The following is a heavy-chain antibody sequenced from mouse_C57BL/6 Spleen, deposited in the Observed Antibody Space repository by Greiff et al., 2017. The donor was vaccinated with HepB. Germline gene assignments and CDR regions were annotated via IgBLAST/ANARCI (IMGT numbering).Heavy chain of an antibody. CDR1: GYTFTSYG. CDR3: ARRHYGSSYGFDY. J-gene: IGHJ2*01. CDR2: IYPRSGNT. Sequence: VQLQESGAELARPGASVKLSCKASGYTFTSYGISWVKQRTGQGLEWIGEIYPRSGNTYYNEKFKGKATLTADKSSSTAYRELRSLTSEDSAVYLCARRHYGSSYGFDYWGQGTTLTVSS. V-gene: IGHV1-81*01. D-gene: IGHD1-1*01.